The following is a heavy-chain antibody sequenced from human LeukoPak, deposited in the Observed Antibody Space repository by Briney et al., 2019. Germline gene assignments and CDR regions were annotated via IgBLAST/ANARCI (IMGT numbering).Heavy chain of an antibody. CDR2: IYYSGST. CDR3: ARGRIMTSGWFDP. J-gene: IGHJ5*02. CDR1: GDTISSSDHY. Sequence: SETLSLTCTLSGDTISSSDHYWVWIRQPPGKGLEWIGSIYYSGSTYYNPSLKSRVTISVDTSKNQFSLKLSSVTAADTAVYYCARGRIMTSGWFDPWGQGTLVTVSS. V-gene: IGHV4-39*01. D-gene: IGHD2-15*01.